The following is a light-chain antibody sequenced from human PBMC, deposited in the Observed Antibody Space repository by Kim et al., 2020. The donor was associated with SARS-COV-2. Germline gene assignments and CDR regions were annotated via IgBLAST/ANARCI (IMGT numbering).Light chain of an antibody. V-gene: IGKV1-6*01. CDR2: AAS. Sequence: AIQMTQSPSSLSASVGDRVTFTCRASQGIRNDVGWYQQKSGKAPKLLISAASNLQSGVPSRFSGSGSGTDFTLTISSLQPDDSATYYCLQDYSYPITFGRGTRLGIK. J-gene: IGKJ5*01. CDR3: LQDYSYPIT. CDR1: QGIRND.